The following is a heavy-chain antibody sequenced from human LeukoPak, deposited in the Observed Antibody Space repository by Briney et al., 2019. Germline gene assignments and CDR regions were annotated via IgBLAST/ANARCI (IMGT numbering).Heavy chain of an antibody. CDR1: GFTFSSYA. Sequence: GRSLRLSCAASGFTFSSYAMHWVRQAPGKGLEWVAVISYDGSKKYYADSVKGRFTISRDNSKNTLYLQMNSLRAEDTAVYYCARERYYYGSGSSNDAFDIWGQGTMVTVSS. V-gene: IGHV3-30-3*01. D-gene: IGHD3-10*01. J-gene: IGHJ3*02. CDR2: ISYDGSKK. CDR3: ARERYYYGSGSSNDAFDI.